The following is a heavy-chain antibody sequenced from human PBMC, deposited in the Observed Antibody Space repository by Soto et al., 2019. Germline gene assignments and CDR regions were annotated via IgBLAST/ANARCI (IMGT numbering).Heavy chain of an antibody. J-gene: IGHJ6*02. CDR2: SRNKANSYTT. Sequence: PGGSLRLSCAASGFTFSDHYMDWVRQAPGRGLEWVGRSRNKANSYTTEYAASVKGRFTISRDDSKNSLYLQMNSLKTEDTAVYYCARGGYGYYYFGMDVWGQGTTVTVSS. CDR1: GFTFSDHY. CDR3: ARGGYGYYYFGMDV. V-gene: IGHV3-72*01. D-gene: IGHD5-18*01.